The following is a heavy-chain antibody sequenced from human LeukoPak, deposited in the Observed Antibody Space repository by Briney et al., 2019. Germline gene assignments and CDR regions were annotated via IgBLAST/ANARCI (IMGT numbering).Heavy chain of an antibody. V-gene: IGHV4-59*01. CDR1: GGSISSYY. Sequence: PSETLSLTCTVSGGSISSYYWSWIRQPPGKGLEWIGYIYYSGSTNYNPSLKSRVTISVDTSKNQFSLKLSSVTAADTAVYYCARAGMTTVTTINYYYYYGMDVWGQGTTVTVSS. CDR3: ARAGMTTVTTINYYYYYGMDV. J-gene: IGHJ6*02. D-gene: IGHD4-17*01. CDR2: IYYSGST.